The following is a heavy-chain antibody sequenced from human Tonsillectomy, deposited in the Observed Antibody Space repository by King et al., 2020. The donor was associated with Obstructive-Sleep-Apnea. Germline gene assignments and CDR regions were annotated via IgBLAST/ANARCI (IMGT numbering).Heavy chain of an antibody. V-gene: IGHV3-9*01. CDR2: ISWNSGSI. CDR3: AKDLSSCWYSPLDY. Sequence: VQLVESGGGLVQPGRSLRLSCAASGFTFDDYAMHWVRQAPGKGLEWVSGISWNSGSIGYADSVKGRFTISRDNVKNSLYLQMNSLRAEDTALYYCAKDLSSCWYSPLDYWGQGTLVIVSS. CDR1: GFTFDDYA. J-gene: IGHJ4*02. D-gene: IGHD6-19*01.